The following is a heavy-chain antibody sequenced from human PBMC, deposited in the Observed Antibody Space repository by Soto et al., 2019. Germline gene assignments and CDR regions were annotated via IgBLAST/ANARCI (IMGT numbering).Heavy chain of an antibody. Sequence: GASVTVSCKASGYTFTSYDINWVRQATGQGLEWMGWMNPNSGNTGYAQKFQGRVTMTRNTSISTAYMELSSLRSEDTAVYYCARAYYYDSSGYYIFQHWGQGTRVTV. D-gene: IGHD3-22*01. CDR1: GYTFTSYD. CDR3: ARAYYYDSSGYYIFQH. CDR2: MNPNSGNT. J-gene: IGHJ1*01. V-gene: IGHV1-8*01.